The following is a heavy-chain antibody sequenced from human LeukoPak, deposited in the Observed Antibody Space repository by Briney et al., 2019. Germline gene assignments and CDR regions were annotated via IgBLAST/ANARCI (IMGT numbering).Heavy chain of an antibody. D-gene: IGHD1-20*01. Sequence: PSETLSLTCTVSNYSISSGYYWGWVRQPPGKGLEWIGHIYHSGSTFYNPSLKSRVTLSVDASKNQFSLKLSSVTAADTAVYYCATLPPPGITGTPRYYYYYYGMDVWGQGTTVTVSS. J-gene: IGHJ6*02. CDR3: ATLPPPGITGTPRYYYYYYGMDV. CDR1: NYSISSGYY. V-gene: IGHV4-38-2*02. CDR2: IYHSGST.